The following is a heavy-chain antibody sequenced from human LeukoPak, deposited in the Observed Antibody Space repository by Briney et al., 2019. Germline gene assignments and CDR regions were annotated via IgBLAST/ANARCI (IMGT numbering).Heavy chain of an antibody. J-gene: IGHJ6*03. Sequence: GGSLRLSCAASGFTFSSYAMHWVRQAPGKGLEWVAVISYDGSNKYYADSVKGRFTISRDNSKNTLYLQMNSLRAEDTAVYYCARLRNYYGSGSWGYMDVWGKGTTVTISS. CDR3: ARLRNYYGSGSWGYMDV. CDR1: GFTFSSYA. CDR2: ISYDGSNK. V-gene: IGHV3-30*04. D-gene: IGHD3-10*01.